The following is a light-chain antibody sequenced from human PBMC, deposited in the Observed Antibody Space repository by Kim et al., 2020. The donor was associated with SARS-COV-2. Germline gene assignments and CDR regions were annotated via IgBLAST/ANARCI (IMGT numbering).Light chain of an antibody. CDR3: QQYSDWPPLT. CDR2: GAS. V-gene: IGKV3-15*01. J-gene: IGKJ4*01. CDR1: LSIWNI. Sequence: AMTPSPATLTFSPGEKATLSCRAGLSIWNILAWYHHKPGQAARLLIYGASTRATGIPARFSGSGSVTEFTLTISSLQSEDFAVYYCQQYSDWPPLTFGCGTKVVIK.